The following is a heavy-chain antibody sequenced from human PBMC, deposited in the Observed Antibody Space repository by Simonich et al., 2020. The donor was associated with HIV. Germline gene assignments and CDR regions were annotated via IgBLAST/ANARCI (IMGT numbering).Heavy chain of an antibody. V-gene: IGHV4-34*12. CDR3: ARLERGIDAFDI. Sequence: QEQLRQWGAGLLKPSETLSLTCVVYGESFSGYYWTWIRQPPGKGLEWIGEIIHSGSTNSNPSLKSRVTISVDSSKKQFSLKLSSVTAADTAVYYCARLERGIDAFDIWGQGTMVTVSS. J-gene: IGHJ3*02. D-gene: IGHD7-27*01. CDR2: IIHSGST. CDR1: GESFSGYY.